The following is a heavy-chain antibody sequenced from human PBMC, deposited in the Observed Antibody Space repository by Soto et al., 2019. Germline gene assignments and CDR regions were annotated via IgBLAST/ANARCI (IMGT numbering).Heavy chain of an antibody. CDR3: AKDSGVRGVISPDYYYYYGMDV. J-gene: IGHJ6*02. CDR1: GFTFSSYG. Sequence: GGSLRLSCAASGFTFSSYGMHWVRQAPGKGLEWVAVISYDGSNKYYADSVKGRFTISRDNSKNTLYLQMNSLRAEDTAVYYCAKDSGVRGVISPDYYYYYGMDVWGQGTTVTVSS. V-gene: IGHV3-30*18. D-gene: IGHD3-10*01. CDR2: ISYDGSNK.